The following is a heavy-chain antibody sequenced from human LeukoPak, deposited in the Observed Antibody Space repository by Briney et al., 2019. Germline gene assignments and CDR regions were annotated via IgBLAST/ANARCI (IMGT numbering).Heavy chain of an antibody. CDR1: GFTFSSHW. CDR3: ARGGGLDV. Sequence: QPGGSLRLSCAASGFTFSSHWISWVRQAPGKGLEWVAHINQDGSQKSYVDSVKGRFTISRDNAENSLYLQMSNLRAEDTAVYFCARGGGLDVWGQGATVTVSS. V-gene: IGHV3-7*03. CDR2: INQDGSQK. J-gene: IGHJ6*02. D-gene: IGHD3-16*01.